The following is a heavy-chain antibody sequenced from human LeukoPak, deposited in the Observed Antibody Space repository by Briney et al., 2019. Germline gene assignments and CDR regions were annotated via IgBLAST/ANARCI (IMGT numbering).Heavy chain of an antibody. CDR2: IYSRGST. Sequence: PGGSLRLSCAASGFTVSNNYMRWVRQAPGKGLEWVSSIYSRGSTSYVDSVKGRFTISRDNSKNTLFLQMNSLRVEDTAVYCCARDYYGPWGQGTLVTVSS. D-gene: IGHD3-22*01. J-gene: IGHJ5*02. CDR1: GFTVSNNY. CDR3: ARDYYGP. V-gene: IGHV3-66*03.